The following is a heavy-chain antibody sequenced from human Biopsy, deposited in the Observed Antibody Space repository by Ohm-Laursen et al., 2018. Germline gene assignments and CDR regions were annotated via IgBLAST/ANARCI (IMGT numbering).Heavy chain of an antibody. Sequence: TLSLTCSVSGASFKTSGYFWAWIRQRPGKGLEWIGYISYNERTHYNPSLTSRLAISFDTSNNRISLQLRSVSVADTAVYYCVREPKTGTAEAWYFDLWGRGSPVTVPS. CDR1: GASFKTSGYF. CDR2: ISYNERT. V-gene: IGHV4-31*03. J-gene: IGHJ2*01. CDR3: VREPKTGTAEAWYFDL. D-gene: IGHD3-9*01.